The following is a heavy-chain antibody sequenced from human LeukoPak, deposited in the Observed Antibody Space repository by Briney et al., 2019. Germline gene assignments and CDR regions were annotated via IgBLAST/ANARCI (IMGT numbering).Heavy chain of an antibody. J-gene: IGHJ4*02. CDR1: GFTCSSYA. CDR3: AKEKEALSSWFGGDY. CDR2: ISGSGGST. Sequence: GGSLRLSCAASGFTCSSYAMSWVRQAPGKGLKWVSAISGSGGSTYYADSVQGRFTISRDNSKNTLYLQMNSLRAEDTAVYYCAKEKEALSSWFGGDYWGQGTLVTVSS. V-gene: IGHV3-23*01. D-gene: IGHD6-13*01.